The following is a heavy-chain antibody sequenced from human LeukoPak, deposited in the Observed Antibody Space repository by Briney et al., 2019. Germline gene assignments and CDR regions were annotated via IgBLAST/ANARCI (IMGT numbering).Heavy chain of an antibody. CDR3: ARGQTYYDFWSGYSPSPFDY. D-gene: IGHD3-3*01. CDR2: IYSGGST. CDR1: GFTVSSNY. Sequence: GGSLRLSCAASGFTVSSNYMSWVRQAPGKGLEWVSVIYSGGSTYYADSVKGRFTISRDNAKNSLYLQMNSLRAEDTAVYYCARGQTYYDFWSGYSPSPFDYWGQGTLVTVSS. J-gene: IGHJ4*02. V-gene: IGHV3-53*01.